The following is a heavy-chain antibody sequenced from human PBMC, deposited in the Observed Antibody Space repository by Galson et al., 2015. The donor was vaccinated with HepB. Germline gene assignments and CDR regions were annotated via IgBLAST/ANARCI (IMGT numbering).Heavy chain of an antibody. CDR2: IYPGDSDT. Sequence: QSGAEVKKPGESLKISCKGSGYSFTSYWIGWVRQMPGKGLEWMGIIYPGDSDTRYSPSFQGQVTISADKSISTAYLQRSSLKASDTAMYCCARHWGYCSSTSCYRGTGWFDPWGQGTLVTVSS. D-gene: IGHD2-2*01. CDR3: ARHWGYCSSTSCYRGTGWFDP. J-gene: IGHJ5*02. V-gene: IGHV5-51*01. CDR1: GYSFTSYW.